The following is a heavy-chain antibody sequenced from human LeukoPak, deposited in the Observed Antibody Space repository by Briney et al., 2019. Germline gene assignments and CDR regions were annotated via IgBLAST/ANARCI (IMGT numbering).Heavy chain of an antibody. CDR2: IYYSGST. D-gene: IGHD7-27*01. Sequence: PSETLSLTCTVSGGSISSSSYYWGWIRQPPGKGLEWIGSIYYSGSTYYNPSLKSRVTISVDTSKNQFSLKLSSVTAADTAVYYCARGGVKLGIGYLGQGTLVTVSS. J-gene: IGHJ4*02. V-gene: IGHV4-39*07. CDR3: ARGGVKLGIGY. CDR1: GGSISSSSYY.